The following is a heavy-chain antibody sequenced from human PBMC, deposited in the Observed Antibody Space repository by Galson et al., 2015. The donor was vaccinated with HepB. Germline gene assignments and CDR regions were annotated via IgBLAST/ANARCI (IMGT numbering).Heavy chain of an antibody. J-gene: IGHJ3*02. CDR1: GFTNNW. V-gene: IGHV3-74*01. CDR2: INSDGSST. CDR3: AREGRRTGEVTKAFDM. Sequence: SLRLSCAASGFTNNWMHWVRQAPGRGLVWVSRINSDGSSTSYADSVKGRFTISRDNAKNTLYLQMNSLRDEDTAVYYCAREGRRTGEVTKAFDMWVQGTMVTVSS. D-gene: IGHD7-27*01.